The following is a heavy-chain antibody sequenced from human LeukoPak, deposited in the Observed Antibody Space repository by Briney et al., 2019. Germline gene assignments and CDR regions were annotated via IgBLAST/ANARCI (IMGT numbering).Heavy chain of an antibody. CDR1: GYTFTSFD. V-gene: IGHV1-8*01. CDR2: MNPNSGKI. D-gene: IGHD3-22*01. Sequence: ASVKVSCKASGYTFTSFDINWVRQAPGQGLEWMGWMNPNSGKIAYAQKFQGRVTITANESTSTAYMELSSLRSEDTAVYYCARDSSGYYRDWYFDLWGRGTLVTVSS. CDR3: ARDSSGYYRDWYFDL. J-gene: IGHJ2*01.